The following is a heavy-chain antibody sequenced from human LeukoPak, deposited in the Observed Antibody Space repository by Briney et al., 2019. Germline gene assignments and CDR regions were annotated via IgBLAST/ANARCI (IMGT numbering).Heavy chain of an antibody. CDR1: GGSISSYY. CDR3: ARRSYYDSSGYYFEGTYFDY. V-gene: IGHV4-59*08. Sequence: SETRSLTCTVSGGSISSYYWSWIRQPPGKGLEWIGYIYYSGSTNYNPSLKSRVTLSVDTSKNQFSLKLSSVTAADTAVYYCARRSYYDSSGYYFEGTYFDYWGQGNLVTVSS. D-gene: IGHD3-22*01. CDR2: IYYSGST. J-gene: IGHJ4*02.